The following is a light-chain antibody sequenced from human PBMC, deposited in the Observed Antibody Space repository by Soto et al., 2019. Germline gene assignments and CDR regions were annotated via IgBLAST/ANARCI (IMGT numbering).Light chain of an antibody. CDR2: GAS. J-gene: IGKJ4*01. V-gene: IGKV3-20*01. CDR3: QQFGLSPT. Sequence: EIVLTQPPGTLSFSPGERATLSCRASQSVSNNYLAWYQQKPGQAPRLLIYGASSRATGIPDRISGSGSGTDFTLTISRLEPEDFAVYYCQQFGLSPTFGGGTKVDI. CDR1: QSVSNNY.